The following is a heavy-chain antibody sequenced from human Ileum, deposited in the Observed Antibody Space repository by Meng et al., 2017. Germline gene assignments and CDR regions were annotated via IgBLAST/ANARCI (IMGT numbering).Heavy chain of an antibody. Sequence: EWQLVGAGGGLAPTGGSLGLSCAASGFTFTDPWMHWVRQGPGKGLEWVGHIQSKADGGTTDYAAPVKGRFTISRDDSKSTLYLQMNSLKTEDTAVYYCTTFYAGYWGQGTLVTVSS. CDR3: TTFYAGY. J-gene: IGHJ4*02. CDR1: GFTFTDPW. V-gene: IGHV3-15*01. D-gene: IGHD3-16*01. CDR2: IQSKADGGTT.